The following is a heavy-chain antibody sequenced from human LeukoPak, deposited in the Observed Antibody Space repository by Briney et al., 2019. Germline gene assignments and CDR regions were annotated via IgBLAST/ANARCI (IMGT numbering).Heavy chain of an antibody. CDR3: ARQEGSGWLAGYYYYYYMDV. CDR1: GGSFSGYY. D-gene: IGHD6-19*01. V-gene: IGHV4-34*01. CDR2: INHSGST. Sequence: SETLSLTCAVYGGSFSGYYWSWIRQPPGKGLEWIGEINHSGSTNYNPSLKSRVTISVDTSKNQFSLKLSSVTAADTAVYYCARQEGSGWLAGYYYYYYMDVWGKGTTVTISS. J-gene: IGHJ6*03.